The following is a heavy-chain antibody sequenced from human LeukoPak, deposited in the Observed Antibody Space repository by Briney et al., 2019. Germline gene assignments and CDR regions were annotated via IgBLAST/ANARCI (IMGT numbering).Heavy chain of an antibody. J-gene: IGHJ4*02. Sequence: GGSLRLSCATSGFTFGSYAMSWVRQAPGKGLEWVSSINGTNDNTYYADSVKDRFTISRDNSKNTLSLQMNSLRAEDTAVYYCAKGRGTTVTSAANYWGQGTLVTVSS. CDR1: GFTFGSYA. CDR2: INGTNDNT. V-gene: IGHV3-23*01. D-gene: IGHD4-17*01. CDR3: AKGRGTTVTSAANY.